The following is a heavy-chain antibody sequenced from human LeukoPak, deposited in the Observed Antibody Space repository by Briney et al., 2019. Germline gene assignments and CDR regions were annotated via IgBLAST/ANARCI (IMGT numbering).Heavy chain of an antibody. CDR3: AKALSGYDPNFDY. CDR1: GFTFDDYA. D-gene: IGHD5-12*01. J-gene: IGHJ4*02. V-gene: IGHV3-9*01. CDR2: ISWNRGSI. Sequence: PGGSLRLSCAASGFTFDDYAMHWVRQAPGKGLEWVSGISWNRGSIGYADSVKGRFTISRDNAKNSLYLQMNSLRTEDTALYYCAKALSGYDPNFDYWGQGTLVTVSS.